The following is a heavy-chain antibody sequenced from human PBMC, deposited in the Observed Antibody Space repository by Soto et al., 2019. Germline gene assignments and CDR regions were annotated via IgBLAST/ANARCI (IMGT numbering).Heavy chain of an antibody. D-gene: IGHD3-22*01. Sequence: LRLSCAASGFAFSRYAMSWVRQAPGKGLEWVSGISASGGTANLADSVEGRCTISRDNSKSTLYLQMNSLRAEDTAVYCCAKLTYPSDTTGFYYERVSGWIDSWGQGTLVTVSS. J-gene: IGHJ5*01. CDR1: GFAFSRYA. CDR2: ISASGGTA. V-gene: IGHV3-23*01. CDR3: AKLTYPSDTTGFYYERVSGWIDS.